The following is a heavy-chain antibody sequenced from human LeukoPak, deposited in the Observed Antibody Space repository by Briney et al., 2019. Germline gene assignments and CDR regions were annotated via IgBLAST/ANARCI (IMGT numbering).Heavy chain of an antibody. V-gene: IGHV3-9*01. D-gene: IGHD1-14*01. CDR3: AKDIARYIPIPDAFDI. Sequence: PGRSLRLSCAASGFTFDDYAMHWVRQAPGKGLEWVSGISWNSGSIGYADSVKGRFTISRDNAKNSLYLQMNSLRAEDTALYYCAKDIARYIPIPDAFDIWGQGTMVTVSS. CDR1: GFTFDDYA. J-gene: IGHJ3*02. CDR2: ISWNSGSI.